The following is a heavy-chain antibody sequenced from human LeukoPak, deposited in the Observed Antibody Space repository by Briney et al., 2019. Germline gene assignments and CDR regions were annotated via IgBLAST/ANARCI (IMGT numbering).Heavy chain of an antibody. Sequence: PGGSLRLSCAASGFTFSSYAMSWVRQAPGKGLEWVSVISGSGGSTYYADSVKGRFTISRDNSKNTLYLQMNSLRAEDTAVYYCAKDQQRYCSGGSCYHFDPWGQGTLVTVSS. V-gene: IGHV3-23*01. J-gene: IGHJ5*02. CDR1: GFTFSSYA. D-gene: IGHD2-15*01. CDR3: AKDQQRYCSGGSCYHFDP. CDR2: ISGSGGST.